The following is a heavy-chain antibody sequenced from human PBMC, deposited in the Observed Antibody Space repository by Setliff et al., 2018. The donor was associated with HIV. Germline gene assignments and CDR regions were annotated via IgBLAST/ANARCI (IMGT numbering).Heavy chain of an antibody. CDR3: ARRGIPSATINYYYGMDV. D-gene: IGHD5-12*01. CDR2: ISSNGGST. Sequence: SCAASGFTFSSYAMHWVRQAPGKGLEYVSAISSNGGSTYYASSVKGRFTISRDNSKNTLYLQMGSLRAEDMAVYYCARRGIPSATINYYYGMDVWGQGTTVTVSS. CDR1: GFTFSSYA. V-gene: IGHV3-64*01. J-gene: IGHJ6*02.